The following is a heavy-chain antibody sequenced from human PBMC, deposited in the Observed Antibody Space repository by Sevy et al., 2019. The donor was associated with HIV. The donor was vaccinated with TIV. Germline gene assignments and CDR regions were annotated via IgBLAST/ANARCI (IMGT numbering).Heavy chain of an antibody. J-gene: IGHJ5*02. Sequence: SETLSLTCTVSGSLSRGDSYWSWIRQPPGKGLEWIGHIYFSGHTNYNPSLKSRLTISVDTSKSQFSLTLSSVTAADSAVYYCARASSDGGDCFMSWGQGTLVTVSS. D-gene: IGHD2-21*02. V-gene: IGHV4-61*08. CDR2: IYFSGHT. CDR3: ARASSDGGDCFMS. CDR1: GSLSRGDSY.